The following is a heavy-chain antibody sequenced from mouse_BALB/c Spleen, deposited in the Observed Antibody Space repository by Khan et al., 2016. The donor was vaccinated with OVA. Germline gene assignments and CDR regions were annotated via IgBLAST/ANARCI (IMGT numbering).Heavy chain of an antibody. CDR2: IIYTGYT. J-gene: IGHJ3*01. D-gene: IGHD2-14*01. Sequence: EVQLQESGPSLVKPSQTLSLTCSVTDDSITSGYWNWIRKFPGNKLEYMGYIIYTGYTYYNPSLQSRISITRHTSKNQYYLQLNSVTAEDTATYYCARSTYRYAFVYWGQGTLVTVSA. CDR3: ARSTYRYAFVY. CDR1: DDSITSGY. V-gene: IGHV3-8*02.